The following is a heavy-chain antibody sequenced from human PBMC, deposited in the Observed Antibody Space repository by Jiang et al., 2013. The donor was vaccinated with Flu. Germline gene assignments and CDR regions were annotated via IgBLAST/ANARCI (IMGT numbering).Heavy chain of an antibody. D-gene: IGHD3-3*01. CDR2: IYWDDDK. J-gene: IGHJ3*02. V-gene: IGHV2-5*02. CDR1: GFSLSTSGVG. Sequence: KPTQTLTLTCTFSGFSLSTSGVGVGWIRQPPGKALEWLALIYWDDDKRYSPSLKSRLTITKDTSKNQVVLTMTNMDPVDTATYYCAHSTYYDFWSGYKGNDAFDIWGQGTMVTVSS. CDR3: AHSTYYDFWSGYKGNDAFDI.